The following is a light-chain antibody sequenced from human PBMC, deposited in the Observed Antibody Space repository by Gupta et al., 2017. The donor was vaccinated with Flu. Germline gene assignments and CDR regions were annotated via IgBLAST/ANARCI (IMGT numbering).Light chain of an antibody. CDR3: QHLQSYPLT. CDR2: DIS. Sequence: GDRVTITCQASQGIRSHLAWYQQKPGTAPNLLIYDISTLQTGVSSRFSGSGSGTEFTLTISSLQPEDFATYYCQHLQSYPLTFGGGTKVEIK. J-gene: IGKJ4*01. V-gene: IGKV1-9*01. CDR1: QGIRSH.